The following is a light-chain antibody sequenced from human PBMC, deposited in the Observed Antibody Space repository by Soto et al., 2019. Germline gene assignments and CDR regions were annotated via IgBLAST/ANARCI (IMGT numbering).Light chain of an antibody. Sequence: EILITQSPGTLSVSPGESATLFCRASQSVRSSLAWYQQKPGQPPRLFIYDASTRDTGIPARFTGRGSGTEFTLTISSLQSEDFAVYYCQQYNSSPETFGQGTKVDIK. CDR2: DAS. CDR1: QSVRSS. J-gene: IGKJ1*01. V-gene: IGKV3-15*01. CDR3: QQYNSSPET.